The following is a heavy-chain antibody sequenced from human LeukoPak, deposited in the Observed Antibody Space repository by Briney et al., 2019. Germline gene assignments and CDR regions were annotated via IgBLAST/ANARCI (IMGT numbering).Heavy chain of an antibody. V-gene: IGHV3-30*18. CDR2: ISYDGSNK. CDR3: AKKAYYYDSSGYSGYYFDY. CDR1: GFTFSSYG. J-gene: IGHJ4*02. Sequence: PGRSLRLSCAASGFTFSSYGMHWVRQAPGKGLEWVAVISYDGSNKYYADSVKSRFTICRDNSKNTLYLQMNSLRGEDTVVYYCAKKAYYYDSSGYSGYYFDYWGQGTLVTVSS. D-gene: IGHD3-22*01.